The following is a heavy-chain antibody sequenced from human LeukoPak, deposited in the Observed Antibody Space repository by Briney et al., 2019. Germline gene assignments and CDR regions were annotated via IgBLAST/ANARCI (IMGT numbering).Heavy chain of an antibody. CDR1: GFSISSGYY. J-gene: IGHJ4*02. V-gene: IGHV4-38-2*02. D-gene: IGHD3-10*01. CDR2: IYHSGST. Sequence: SETLSLTCTVSGFSISSGYYWGWIRQPPGKGLEWIGYIYHSGSTYYNPSLKSRVTISVDRSKNQFSLKLSSVTAADTAVYYCARDPVPYYYGSGSPTFLDYWGQGTLVTVSS. CDR3: ARDPVPYYYGSGSPTFLDY.